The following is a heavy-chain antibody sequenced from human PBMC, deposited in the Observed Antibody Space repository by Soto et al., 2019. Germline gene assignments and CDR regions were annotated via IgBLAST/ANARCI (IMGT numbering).Heavy chain of an antibody. CDR1: GFTFSDFW. CDR2: IKEDGRET. CDR3: VRDWA. V-gene: IGHV3-7*05. J-gene: IGHJ5*02. D-gene: IGHD3-16*01. Sequence: EVQLVESGGGLVQPGGSLRLSCAASGFTFSDFWMSWVRQAPGKGLEWVANIKEDGRETDYVDSVKGRFTISRDNARNSLDLQMDSLRAEDTPVYYCVRDWAWGQGTLVTVSS.